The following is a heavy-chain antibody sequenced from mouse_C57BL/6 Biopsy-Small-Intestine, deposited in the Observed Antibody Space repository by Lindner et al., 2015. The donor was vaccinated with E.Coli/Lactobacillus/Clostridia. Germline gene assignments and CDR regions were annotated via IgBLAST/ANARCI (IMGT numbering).Heavy chain of an antibody. V-gene: IGHV1-54*01. D-gene: IGHD2-1*01. Sequence: VQLQESGAELVRPGTSVKVSCKASGYAFTNYLIEWINQRPGQGLEWIGVINPGSGGTSYNEKFKGKATLTADKSSGTAYMQLSSLTSEDSAVYFCAREGNGGDYWGQGTTLTVSS. J-gene: IGHJ2*01. CDR1: GYAFTNYL. CDR2: INPGSGGT. CDR3: AREGNGGDY.